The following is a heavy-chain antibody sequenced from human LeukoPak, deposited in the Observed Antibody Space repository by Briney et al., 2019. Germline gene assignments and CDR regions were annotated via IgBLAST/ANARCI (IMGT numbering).Heavy chain of an antibody. V-gene: IGHV3-11*01. J-gene: IGHJ4*02. CDR1: GFTFSDYY. CDR3: AREKVSGGWYKYYFDY. D-gene: IGHD6-19*01. Sequence: GGSLRLSCAASGFTFSDYYMSWIRQAPGKGLEWVSYISSSGSTIYYADSVKGRFTISRDNAKNSLYLQMNSLRAEDTAVYYCAREKVSGGWYKYYFDYWGQGTLVTVSS. CDR2: ISSSGSTI.